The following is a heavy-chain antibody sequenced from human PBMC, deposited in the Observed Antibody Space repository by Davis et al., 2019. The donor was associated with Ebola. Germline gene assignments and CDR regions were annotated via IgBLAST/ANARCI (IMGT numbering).Heavy chain of an antibody. CDR1: GFTFSSYA. Sequence: GESLKISCAASGFTFSSYAMSWVRQAPGKGLEWVSAISGSGGSTYYADSVKGRFTISRDNSKNTLYLQMNSLRAEDTAVYYCARSRGNYYYYGMDVWGQGTTVTVSS. V-gene: IGHV3-23*01. D-gene: IGHD3-10*01. CDR2: ISGSGGST. CDR3: ARSRGNYYYYGMDV. J-gene: IGHJ6*02.